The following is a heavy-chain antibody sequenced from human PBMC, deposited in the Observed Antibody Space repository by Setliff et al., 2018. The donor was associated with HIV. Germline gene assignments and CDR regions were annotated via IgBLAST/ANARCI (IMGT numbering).Heavy chain of an antibody. D-gene: IGHD1-26*01. CDR3: ARAGYLLHYFDS. CDR1: GYSFTNYG. Sequence: ASVKVSCKASGYSFTNYGIGWVRQAPGQGLEWMGWISAYNGNTNYAQKVQGRVTMTTDTSTNTAYMELSSPRSEDTAVYYCARAGYLLHYFDSWGQGTLVTVSS. CDR2: ISAYNGNT. J-gene: IGHJ4*02. V-gene: IGHV1-18*01.